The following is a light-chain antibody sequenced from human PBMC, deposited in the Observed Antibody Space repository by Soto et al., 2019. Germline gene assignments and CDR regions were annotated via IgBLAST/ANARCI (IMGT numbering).Light chain of an antibody. CDR2: SNN. Sequence: QAVVTQPPSASGTPGQRVTISCSGSNSNIGSNAVNWYQHLPGTAPKLLIYSNNRRPSWVPDRFSGSKSGTSASLAISGLQSEDETDYYCAAWDDSLNGPVFGGGTKLTVL. CDR1: NSNIGSNA. J-gene: IGLJ2*01. V-gene: IGLV1-44*01. CDR3: AAWDDSLNGPV.